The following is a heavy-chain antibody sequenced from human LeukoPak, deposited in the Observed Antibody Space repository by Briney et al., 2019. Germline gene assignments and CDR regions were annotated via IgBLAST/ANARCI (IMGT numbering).Heavy chain of an antibody. Sequence: GGSLRLSCVASGFTFGTYWMHWVRQGPEKGLLWVAGITNDGTTGYADSVKGRFTISRDSAKSTVYLQMNSLSSEDTAVYYCGRERNFYYMDVWGKGTTVTVSS. J-gene: IGHJ6*03. V-gene: IGHV3-74*01. CDR1: GFTFGTYW. CDR3: GRERNFYYMDV. CDR2: ITNDGTT.